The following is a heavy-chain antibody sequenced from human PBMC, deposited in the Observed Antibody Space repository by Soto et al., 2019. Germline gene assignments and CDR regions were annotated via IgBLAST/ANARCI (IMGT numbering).Heavy chain of an antibody. J-gene: IGHJ4*02. CDR3: AKENIVVVTSGDFDY. D-gene: IGHD2-21*02. V-gene: IGHV3-23*01. CDR1: GFTFNHYA. CDR2: ISGGGDSA. Sequence: GGSLRLSCAATGFTFNHYAMSWVRQAPGKGLEWVSAISGGGDSAYYADSVKGRFTISRDNSKNTLFLQMNSLRAEDTALYYCAKENIVVVTSGDFDYWGQGTLVTVSS.